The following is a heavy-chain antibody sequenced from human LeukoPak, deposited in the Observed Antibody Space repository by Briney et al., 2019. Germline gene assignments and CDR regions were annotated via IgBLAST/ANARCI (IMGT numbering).Heavy chain of an antibody. D-gene: IGHD6-19*01. CDR1: GFTFSRYA. CDR2: ISYDGSNK. CDR3: ARDGTPNSSGWYIDHYYGMDV. V-gene: IGHV3-30-3*01. Sequence: GGSLRLSCAASGFTFSRYAMHWVRQAPGKGLEWVAVISYDGSNKYYADSVKGRFTISRDNSKNTLYLQMNSLRAEDTAVYYCARDGTPNSSGWYIDHYYGMDVWGQGTTVTVSS. J-gene: IGHJ6*02.